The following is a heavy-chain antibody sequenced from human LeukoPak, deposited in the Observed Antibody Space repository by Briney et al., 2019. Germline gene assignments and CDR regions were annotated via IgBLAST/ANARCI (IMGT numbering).Heavy chain of an antibody. D-gene: IGHD4-23*01. J-gene: IGHJ4*02. CDR1: GGSISSSSYY. CDR2: LYYSGST. CDR3: ARTRVVTKGNREYFDY. Sequence: SETLSLTCTVSGGSISSSSYYWGWIRQPPGKGLEWIGSLYYSGSTYYNPSLKSRVTISVDTSKNQFSLKLSSVTAADTAVYYCARTRVVTKGNREYFDYWGQGTLVTVSS. V-gene: IGHV4-39*07.